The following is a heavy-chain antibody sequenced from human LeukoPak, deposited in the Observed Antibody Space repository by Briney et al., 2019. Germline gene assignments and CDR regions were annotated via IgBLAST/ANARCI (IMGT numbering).Heavy chain of an antibody. D-gene: IGHD1-26*01. CDR2: IYYSGST. J-gene: IGHJ4*02. Sequence: SETLSLTCTVSGGSIRSGTYYWGWIRQPPGKGLEWIGSIYYSGSTYYNPSLKSRVTISVDTSKNQFSLKLSSVTAADTAVYYCARHSPVGIFYFDYWGQGTLVTVSS. CDR1: GGSIRSGTYY. V-gene: IGHV4-39*01. CDR3: ARHSPVGIFYFDY.